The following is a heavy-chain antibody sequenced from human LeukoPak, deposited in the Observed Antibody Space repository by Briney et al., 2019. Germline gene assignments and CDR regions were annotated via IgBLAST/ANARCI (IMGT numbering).Heavy chain of an antibody. J-gene: IGHJ6*03. CDR3: ARASGNGSGRYYYYYYYMDV. CDR1: GFTFSSYA. D-gene: IGHD3-10*01. CDR2: IIPIFGTA. Sequence: PGGSLRLSCAASGFTFSSYAISWVRQAPGQGLEWMGGIIPIFGTANYAQKFQGRVTITADESTSTAYMELSSLRSEDTAVYYCARASGNGSGRYYYYYYYMDVWGKGTTVTISS. V-gene: IGHV1-69*01.